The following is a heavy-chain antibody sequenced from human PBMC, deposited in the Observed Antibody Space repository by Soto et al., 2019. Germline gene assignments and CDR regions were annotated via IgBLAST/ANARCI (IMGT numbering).Heavy chain of an antibody. J-gene: IGHJ5*02. D-gene: IGHD3-3*01. Sequence: SGPTLVNPTQTLTLTCTFSGFSPSTSGVGVGWIRQPPGKALEWLALIYWNDDKRYSPSLKSRLTITKDTSKNQVVLTMTNMDPVDTATYYCAHSYDFWSGYYTRPFGVLDPWGQGTLVTVSS. CDR3: AHSYDFWSGYYTRPFGVLDP. V-gene: IGHV2-5*01. CDR2: IYWNDDK. CDR1: GFSPSTSGVG.